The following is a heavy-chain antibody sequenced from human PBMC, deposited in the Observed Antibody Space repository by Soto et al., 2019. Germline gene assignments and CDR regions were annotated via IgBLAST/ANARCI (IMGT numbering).Heavy chain of an antibody. CDR3: ARPRCHNSIFYFYFDF. V-gene: IGHV4-34*12. D-gene: IGHD3-3*02. CDR1: GGSFSGYY. J-gene: IGHJ4*02. CDR2: TFHGGST. Sequence: SETLSLTCAVYGGSFSGYYWSWIRQPPGKGLEWIGETFHGGSTNYSPSLKSRVTISVDTSKNQFSLELSSVTAADTAVYYCARPRCHNSIFYFYFDFWGQGTLVTVSS.